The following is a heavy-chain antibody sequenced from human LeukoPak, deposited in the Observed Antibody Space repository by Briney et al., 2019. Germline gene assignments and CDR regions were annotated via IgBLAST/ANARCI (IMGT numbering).Heavy chain of an antibody. V-gene: IGHV3-73*01. CDR3: TSHYDSSGYYAPSDY. J-gene: IGHJ4*02. CDR1: GFTFGDYG. CDR2: IRSKANSYAT. D-gene: IGHD3-22*01. Sequence: PGGSLRLSCAASGFTFGDYGMSWVRQASGKGLEWVGRIRSKANSYATAFAASVRGRFTISRDDSKNTAYLQMNSLKTEDTAVYYCTSHYDSSGYYAPSDYWGQGTLVTVSS.